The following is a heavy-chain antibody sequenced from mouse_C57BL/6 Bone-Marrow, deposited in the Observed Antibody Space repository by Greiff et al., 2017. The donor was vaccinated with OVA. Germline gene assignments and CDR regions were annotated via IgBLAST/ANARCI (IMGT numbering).Heavy chain of an antibody. Sequence: QVQLQQPGAELVKPGASVKLSCKASGYTFTSYWMHWVKQRPGQGLEWIGMIHPNSGSTNYNEKFKSKATLTVDKSSSTAYMQLSSLTSEDSAVYYCARKGIYYGNFWFAYWGQGTLVTVSA. V-gene: IGHV1-64*01. CDR1: GYTFTSYW. CDR3: ARKGIYYGNFWFAY. CDR2: IHPNSGST. D-gene: IGHD2-1*01. J-gene: IGHJ3*01.